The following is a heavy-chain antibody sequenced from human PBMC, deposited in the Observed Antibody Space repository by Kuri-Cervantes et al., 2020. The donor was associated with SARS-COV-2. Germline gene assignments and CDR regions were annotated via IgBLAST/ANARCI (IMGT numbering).Heavy chain of an antibody. V-gene: IGHV3-23*01. CDR2: ISGSGGST. J-gene: IGHJ5*02. Sequence: GESLKISCAASGFTVSSNYMSWVRQAPGKGLEWVSPISGSGGSTYYPDSVKGRFTISRDNSKNTLYLQMNSLRAEDTAVYYCAKAALGYCSGGSCYNNWFDPWGQGTLVTVSS. CDR3: AKAALGYCSGGSCYNNWFDP. D-gene: IGHD2-15*01. CDR1: GFTVSSNY.